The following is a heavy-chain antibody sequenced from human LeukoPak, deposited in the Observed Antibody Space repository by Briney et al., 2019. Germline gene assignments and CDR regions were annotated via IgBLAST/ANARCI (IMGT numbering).Heavy chain of an antibody. J-gene: IGHJ4*02. Sequence: ASVKVSCKASGYTFTSYYMHWVRQAPGQGLEWMGIINPSGGSTSYAQKFQSRVTMTRDTSTSTVYMELSSLRSEDTAVYYYARSGAAVRQLRYFDWLFPGYWGQGTLVTVSS. V-gene: IGHV1-46*01. CDR3: ARSGAAVRQLRYFDWLFPGY. CDR2: INPSGGST. CDR1: GYTFTSYY. D-gene: IGHD3-9*01.